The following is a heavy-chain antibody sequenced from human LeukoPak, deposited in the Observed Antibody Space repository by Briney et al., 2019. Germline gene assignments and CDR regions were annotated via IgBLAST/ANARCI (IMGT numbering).Heavy chain of an antibody. J-gene: IGHJ4*02. V-gene: IGHV1-2*06. CDR3: ARARYCYTTSCPLDY. CDR2: INPNSGGT. D-gene: IGHD2-2*01. CDR1: GYIFTDYY. Sequence: ASVTVSCKASGYIFTDYYIHWVRQARGQGHERMGRINPNSGGTNFAQKFQARVTMTSDTSISTAYMEVSGLESDDTAVYYCARARYCYTTSCPLDYWGQGTLVTVSS.